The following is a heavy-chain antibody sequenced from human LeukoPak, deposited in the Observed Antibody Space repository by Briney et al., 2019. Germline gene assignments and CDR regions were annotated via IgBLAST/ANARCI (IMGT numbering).Heavy chain of an antibody. J-gene: IGHJ6*04. CDR3: AKDMGIAVAGTAYYYYGMDV. V-gene: IGHV3-30*18. CDR1: GFTFSSYG. CDR2: ISYDGSNK. D-gene: IGHD6-19*01. Sequence: GGSLRLSCAASGFTFSSYGMHWVRQAPGKGLEWVAVISYDGSNKYYADSVKGRFTISRDNSKNTLYPQMNSLRAEDTAVYYCAKDMGIAVAGTAYYYYGMDVWGKGTTVTVSS.